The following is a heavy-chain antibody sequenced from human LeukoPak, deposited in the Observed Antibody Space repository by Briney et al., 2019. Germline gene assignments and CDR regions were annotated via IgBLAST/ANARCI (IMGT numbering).Heavy chain of an antibody. J-gene: IGHJ4*02. D-gene: IGHD2-15*01. V-gene: IGHV1-2*02. CDR3: ARGYCSGGSCYSVSDY. CDR1: GYTFTGYY. Sequence: ASVKVSCKASGYTFTGYYIHWVRQAPGQGLEWMGWINPDSGGTNYAQKFQGRVTMTRDTSIRTAYMELSRLRSDDTAVYYCARGYCSGGSCYSVSDYWGQGTLVTVSS. CDR2: INPDSGGT.